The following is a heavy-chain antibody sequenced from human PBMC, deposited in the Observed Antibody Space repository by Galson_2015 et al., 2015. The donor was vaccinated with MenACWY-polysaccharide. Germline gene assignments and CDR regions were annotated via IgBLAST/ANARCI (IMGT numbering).Heavy chain of an antibody. CDR2: IRYDGRDK. Sequence: SLRLSCAASGFTFSSYGMHWVRQAPGKVLKWVAFIRYDGRDKYYADSVKGRFTLSRDNSKNTLYLQMDSLRAEDTAVYYCAKNRTAAASDGDYWGQGTLVTVSS. CDR1: GFTFSSYG. CDR3: AKNRTAAASDGDY. V-gene: IGHV3-30*02. J-gene: IGHJ4*02. D-gene: IGHD6-13*01.